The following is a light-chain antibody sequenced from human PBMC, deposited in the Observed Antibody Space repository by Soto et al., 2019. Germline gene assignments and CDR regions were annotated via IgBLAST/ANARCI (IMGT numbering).Light chain of an antibody. CDR2: KAS. J-gene: IGKJ1*01. Sequence: DIQMTQSPSTLSASVGDRVTITCRASQSISSWLAWYQQKPGKAPKLLIYKASSLESGVPSRFSGSGSGTEFTLTISTMPPDEFATYSCQQYNSYWTFVQGTKVDIK. CDR3: QQYNSYWT. CDR1: QSISSW. V-gene: IGKV1-5*03.